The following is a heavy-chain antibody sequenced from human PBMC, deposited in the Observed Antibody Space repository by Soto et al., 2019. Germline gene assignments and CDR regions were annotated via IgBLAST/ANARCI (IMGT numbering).Heavy chain of an antibody. CDR3: ARGPRKQLWVGYFDY. CDR1: GYTFTDDY. J-gene: IGHJ4*02. D-gene: IGHD1-1*01. CDR2: INPNSNTDVT. V-gene: IGHV1-2*04. Sequence: QVQLVQSGAEVKKPGASVKFSCKASGYTFTDDYIHWGRQAPGQGLEWMGLINPNSNTDVTNYAQKCQGWVTMTSDTSITTVYLEVDRLKSDDTAVYYCARGPRKQLWVGYFDYWGPGTLVTVSS.